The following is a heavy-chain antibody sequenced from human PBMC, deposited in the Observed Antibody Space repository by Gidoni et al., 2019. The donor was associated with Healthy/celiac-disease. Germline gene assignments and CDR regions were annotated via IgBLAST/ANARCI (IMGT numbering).Heavy chain of an antibody. Sequence: EVQLVESGGGLVQPGGSLRLSCAASGFPFSRYSMNWVRQVPGKGLEWCSYISSSSSTIYYADAVKGRFTISRDNAKTSLYLQMNSLRDEDTAVYYCARDISGWAVDWYFDLWGRGTLVTVSS. V-gene: IGHV3-48*02. CDR2: ISSSSSTI. J-gene: IGHJ2*01. D-gene: IGHD6-19*01. CDR3: ARDISGWAVDWYFDL. CDR1: GFPFSRYS.